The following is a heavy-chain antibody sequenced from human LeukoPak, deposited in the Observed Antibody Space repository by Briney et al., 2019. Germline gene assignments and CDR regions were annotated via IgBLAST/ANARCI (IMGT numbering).Heavy chain of an antibody. Sequence: SETLSLTCTVSGGSISSGSYYWSWIRQPAGKGLEWTGRIYTSGSTNYNPSLKSRVTISVDTSKNQFSLKLSSVTAADTAVYYCARVSRELWLPYYMDVWGKGTTVTVSS. CDR3: ARVSRELWLPYYMDV. V-gene: IGHV4-61*02. CDR2: IYTSGST. D-gene: IGHD5-18*01. CDR1: GGSISSGSYY. J-gene: IGHJ6*03.